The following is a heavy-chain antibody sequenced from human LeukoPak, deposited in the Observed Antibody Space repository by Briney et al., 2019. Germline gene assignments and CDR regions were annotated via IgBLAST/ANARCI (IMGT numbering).Heavy chain of an antibody. CDR3: ARQSWFGELDY. D-gene: IGHD3-10*01. CDR1: GGSISRNY. Sequence: KSSETLSHTCTVSGGSISRNYWIWIRQPPGKGLEWIGYIYYSGSTNYNPSLKSRVTISVDTSKNQFSLKLSSVTAADTAVYDCARQSWFGELDYWGQGTLGTVSS. CDR2: IYYSGST. J-gene: IGHJ4*02. V-gene: IGHV4-59*08.